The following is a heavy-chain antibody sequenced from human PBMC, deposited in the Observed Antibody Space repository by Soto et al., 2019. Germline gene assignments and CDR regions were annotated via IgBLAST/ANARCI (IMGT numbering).Heavy chain of an antibody. CDR2: ISGSGGST. D-gene: IGHD1-26*01. CDR1: GFTFSSYA. V-gene: IGHV3-23*01. J-gene: IGHJ4*02. Sequence: GGSLRLPCAASGFTFSSYAMSWVRQAPGKGLEWVSAISGSGGSTYYADSVKGRFTISRDNSKNTLYLQMNSLRAEDTAVYYCAKDLESWVGAPSGDYWGQGTLVTVSS. CDR3: AKDLESWVGAPSGDY.